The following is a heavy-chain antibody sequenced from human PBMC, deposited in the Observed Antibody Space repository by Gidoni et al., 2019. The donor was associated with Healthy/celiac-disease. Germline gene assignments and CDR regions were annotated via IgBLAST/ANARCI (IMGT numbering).Heavy chain of an antibody. D-gene: IGHD3-3*01. J-gene: IGHJ6*03. Sequence: QVQLQQWGAGLLKPSETLSLTCAVYGGSFSGYYWSWIRQPPGKGLEWIGEINHRGSTNYNPSLKSRVTISVDTSKNQFSLKLSSVTAADTAVYYCARVGYDFWSGYLFFYYYMDVWGKGTTVTVSS. CDR1: GGSFSGYY. CDR3: ARVGYDFWSGYLFFYYYMDV. CDR2: INHRGST. V-gene: IGHV4-34*01.